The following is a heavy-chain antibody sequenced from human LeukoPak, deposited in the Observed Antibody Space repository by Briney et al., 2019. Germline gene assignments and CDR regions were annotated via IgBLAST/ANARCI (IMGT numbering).Heavy chain of an antibody. CDR1: GFTFSSYW. CDR2: IKEDGSSK. J-gene: IGHJ4*02. D-gene: IGHD3-10*01. Sequence: GGSLRLSCAASGFTFSSYWMNWVRQAPGKGLEWVANIKEDGSSKYYVDSVKGRFAISRDNAKNSLYLQMNSLRAGDTAVYYCAKRSDSGSHTFDYWGQGTLVTVSS. V-gene: IGHV3-7*02. CDR3: AKRSDSGSHTFDY.